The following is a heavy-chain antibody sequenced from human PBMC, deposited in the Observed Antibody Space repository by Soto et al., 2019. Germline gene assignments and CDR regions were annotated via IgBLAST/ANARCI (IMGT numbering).Heavy chain of an antibody. J-gene: IGHJ5*02. V-gene: IGHV1-46*01. CDR1: GYTFTSYY. D-gene: IGHD1-20*01. CDR3: ARGITATAGDWFDH. Sequence: QVQLVQSGAEVKKPGASVKVSCKASGYTFTSYYIHWVRQAPGQGLEWMGIINPSGGGTNYARKCQGRLTMTRDTSTSTVYMELSSLRSEDTAVYYCARGITATAGDWFDHWGQGTLSTVSS. CDR2: INPSGGGT.